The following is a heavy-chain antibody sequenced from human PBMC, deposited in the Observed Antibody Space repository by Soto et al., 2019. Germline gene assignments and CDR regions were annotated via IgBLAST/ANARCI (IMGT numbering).Heavy chain of an antibody. CDR1: GGSISSGNYY. Sequence: QVQLQESGPGLVKPSQTLSLTCTVSGGSISSGNYYWNWIRQQPGKGLEWLGYIYHSGSTYYNPSLKSRVTISVDTSKNQFSLKLSSVTAADTAVYYCARDPSGGSGPDYWGQGTLVTVSS. J-gene: IGHJ4*02. CDR2: IYHSGST. V-gene: IGHV4-31*03. D-gene: IGHD2-15*01. CDR3: ARDPSGGSGPDY.